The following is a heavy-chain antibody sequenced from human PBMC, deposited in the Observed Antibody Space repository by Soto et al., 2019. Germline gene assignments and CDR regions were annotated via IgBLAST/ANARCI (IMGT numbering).Heavy chain of an antibody. J-gene: IGHJ4*02. CDR3: ARQRTTVVTQAYFDH. CDR2: IYYSGRT. V-gene: IGHV4-39*01. CDR1: GESISSSSYY. D-gene: IGHD2-21*02. Sequence: KPSETLSLTCIVSGESISSSSYYWGWIRQPPGKGLEWIGSIYYSGRTHYNPSFKSRVTISIDTSKNQFSLKLSSVTATDTAVYYCARQRTTVVTQAYFDHWGQGALVTVSS.